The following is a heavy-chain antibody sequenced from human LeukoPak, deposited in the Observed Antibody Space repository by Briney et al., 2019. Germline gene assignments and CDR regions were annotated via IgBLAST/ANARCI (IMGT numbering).Heavy chain of an antibody. CDR3: ARLVWFGESRSY. CDR1: GYTFTSYG. J-gene: IGHJ4*02. Sequence: ASVKVSRKASGYTFTSYGITWVRQAPGQGLEWMGWISVYTGNTNYAQKLQGRVTMTTDTSTNTAYMELRSLRSDDTAVYYCARLVWFGESRSYWGQGTLVTVSS. V-gene: IGHV1-18*01. D-gene: IGHD3-10*01. CDR2: ISVYTGNT.